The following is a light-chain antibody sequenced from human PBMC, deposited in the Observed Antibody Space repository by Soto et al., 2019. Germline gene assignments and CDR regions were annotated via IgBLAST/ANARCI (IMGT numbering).Light chain of an antibody. Sequence: QSALTQPASVSGSPGQSITISCTGTSSDVGNYNLVSWYRHHPGKAPKLMIYEVSKRPSGVSNRFSGSKSGDTASLTISGLQAEDEADYYCCSYAGSNYVFGTGTKVTVL. V-gene: IGLV2-23*02. J-gene: IGLJ1*01. CDR1: SSDVGNYNL. CDR3: CSYAGSNYV. CDR2: EVS.